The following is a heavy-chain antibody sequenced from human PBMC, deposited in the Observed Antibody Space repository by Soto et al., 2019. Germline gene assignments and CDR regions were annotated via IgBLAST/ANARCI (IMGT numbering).Heavy chain of an antibody. J-gene: IGHJ4*02. CDR3: ARVPRYYYGSGSLDY. V-gene: IGHV4-34*01. D-gene: IGHD3-10*01. CDR2: INHSGST. CDR1: GGSFSGYY. Sequence: SETLSLTCAVYGGSFSGYYWSWIRQPPGKGLEWIGEINHSGSTNYNPSLKSRVTISVDTSKNQFSLKLSSVTAADTAVYYCARVPRYYYGSGSLDYWGQGTLVTVSS.